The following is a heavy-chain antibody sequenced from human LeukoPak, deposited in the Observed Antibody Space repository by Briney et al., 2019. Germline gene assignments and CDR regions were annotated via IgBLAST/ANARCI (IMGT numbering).Heavy chain of an antibody. CDR2: IYPGDSDT. CDR3: ASLYDSSGYYFHY. V-gene: IGHV5-51*01. D-gene: IGHD3-22*01. J-gene: IGHJ4*02. CDR1: GYSFTNYW. Sequence: GESLKISCKGSGYSFTNYWIGWVRQMPGKGLEWMGIIYPGDSDTRYSPSFQGHVTISADKSISTAYLQWSSLKASDTAMYYCASLYDSSGYYFHYWGQGTLVTVSS.